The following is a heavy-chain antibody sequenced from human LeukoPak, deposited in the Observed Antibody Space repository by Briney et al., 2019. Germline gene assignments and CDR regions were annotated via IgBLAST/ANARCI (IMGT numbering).Heavy chain of an antibody. D-gene: IGHD6-13*01. V-gene: IGHV1-69*13. Sequence: SVKVSCKASGGTFSSYAISWVRQAPGQGLEWMGGIIPIFGTANYAQKFQGRVTITADESTCTAYMELSSLRSEDTAVYYCARDSYSSSWYGYYYYGMDVWGQGTTVTVSS. CDR1: GGTFSSYA. CDR3: ARDSYSSSWYGYYYYGMDV. J-gene: IGHJ6*02. CDR2: IIPIFGTA.